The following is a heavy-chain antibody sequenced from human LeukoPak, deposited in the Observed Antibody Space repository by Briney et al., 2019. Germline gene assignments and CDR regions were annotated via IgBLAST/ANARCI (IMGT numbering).Heavy chain of an antibody. Sequence: PGGSLRLSCAASGFTFSSYGMHWVRQAPGKGLEWVAFIRYDGSNKYYADSVKGRFTISRDNSKNALYLQMNSLRAADTAVYYCARDKGTSYPSSFDYWGQGTLVTVSS. CDR3: ARDKGTSYPSSFDY. J-gene: IGHJ4*02. D-gene: IGHD6-6*01. CDR1: GFTFSSYG. CDR2: IRYDGSNK. V-gene: IGHV3-30*02.